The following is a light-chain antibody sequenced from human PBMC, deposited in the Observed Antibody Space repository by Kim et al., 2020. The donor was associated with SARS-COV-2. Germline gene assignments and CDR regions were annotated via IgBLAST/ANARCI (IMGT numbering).Light chain of an antibody. CDR1: SSNIGDYN. J-gene: IGLJ2*01. V-gene: IGLV1-47*01. Sequence: QSVLTQPPSASATPGQRVTISCSGGSSNIGDYNVYRYQKLPGTAPKLLIYRNSQRPSGVPDRFSGSKSGTSASLAISGLRSEDEADYYCAAWDDSLRAVLFGGGTQLTVL. CDR2: RNS. CDR3: AAWDDSLRAVL.